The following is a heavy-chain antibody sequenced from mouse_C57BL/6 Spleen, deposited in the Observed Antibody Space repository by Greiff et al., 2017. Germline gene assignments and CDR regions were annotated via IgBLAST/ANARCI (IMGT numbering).Heavy chain of an antibody. CDR2: ISSGSSTI. Sequence: EVKLQESGGGLVKPGGSLKLSCAASGFTFSDYGMHWVRQAPEKGLEWVAYISSGSSTIYYADTVKGRFTISRDTAKNNLFLQMTSLRSEDTAMYYCARYRGYFDYWGQGTTLTVSS. CDR1: GFTFSDYG. J-gene: IGHJ2*01. V-gene: IGHV5-17*01. CDR3: ARYRGYFDY.